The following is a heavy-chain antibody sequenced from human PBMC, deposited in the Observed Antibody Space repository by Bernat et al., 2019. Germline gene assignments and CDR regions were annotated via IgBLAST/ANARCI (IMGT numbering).Heavy chain of an antibody. J-gene: IGHJ6*02. Sequence: QLQLQESGPGLVKPSETLSLTCTVSGGSISSSSYYWGWIRQPPGKGLEWIGSIYYSGSTYYNPSLKSRVTISVDTSKNQFSLKLSSVTAAETAVYYCARQSKIVVGTYYYYGMDVWGQGTTVTVSS. CDR2: IYYSGST. D-gene: IGHD3-22*01. V-gene: IGHV4-39*01. CDR1: GGSISSSSYY. CDR3: ARQSKIVVGTYYYYGMDV.